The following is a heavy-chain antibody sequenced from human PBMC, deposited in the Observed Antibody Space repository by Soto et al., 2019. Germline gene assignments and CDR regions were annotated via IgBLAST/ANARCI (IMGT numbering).Heavy chain of an antibody. CDR3: ARGRPYGMDV. CDR1: GFTFGSYW. V-gene: IGHV3-74*01. Sequence: EVQLVESGGGLVQPGGSLRVSCAASGFTFGSYWMNWVRQAPGKGLVWVSRIDSDGSSTTYADSVKGRFTTSRDNAKNTLYLQMSSLRVEDTAVYYCARGRPYGMDVWGQGPTVTVSS. J-gene: IGHJ6*02. CDR2: IDSDGSST.